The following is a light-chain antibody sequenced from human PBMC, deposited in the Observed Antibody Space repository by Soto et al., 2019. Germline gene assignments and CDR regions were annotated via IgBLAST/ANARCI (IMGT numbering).Light chain of an antibody. J-gene: IGLJ2*01. CDR1: SSDVGGYNY. V-gene: IGLV2-14*01. CDR2: EVS. Sequence: QSALTQPASVSGSPGQSITISCTGTSSDVGGYNYVSWYQQHPGKAPKLMIYEVSNRPSGVSNRFSGSKSGNTASLTISGLQDEDEADYYYCSYTSSSTTYVFGAGTKLTVL. CDR3: CSYTSSSTTYV.